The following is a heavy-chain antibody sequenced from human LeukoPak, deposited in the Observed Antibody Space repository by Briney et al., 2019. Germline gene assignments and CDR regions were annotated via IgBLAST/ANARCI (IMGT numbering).Heavy chain of an antibody. J-gene: IGHJ4*02. CDR1: GFTFSDAW. Sequence: NAGGSLRLSCAASGFTFSDAWMSWVRQAPGKGLEWVGRIKSKTDGWTTDYAAPVKGRFTISRDDSKNTLYLQMNSLKTEDTAVYYCSTGLSYWGQGTLVTVSS. D-gene: IGHD3-16*01. CDR2: IKSKTDGWTT. V-gene: IGHV3-15*01. CDR3: STGLSY.